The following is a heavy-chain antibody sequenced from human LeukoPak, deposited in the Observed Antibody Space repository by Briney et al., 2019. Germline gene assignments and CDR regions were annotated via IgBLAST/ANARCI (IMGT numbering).Heavy chain of an antibody. Sequence: SETLSLTCTVSGGSISSSSYYWGWIRQPPGKGLEWIGSIYYSGSTYYNPSLKSRVTISVDTSKNQFSLKLSSVTAADTAVYYCASWDTAMAYYFDYWGQGTLVTVSS. CDR1: GGSISSSSYY. CDR2: IYYSGST. D-gene: IGHD5-18*01. J-gene: IGHJ4*02. CDR3: ASWDTAMAYYFDY. V-gene: IGHV4-39*01.